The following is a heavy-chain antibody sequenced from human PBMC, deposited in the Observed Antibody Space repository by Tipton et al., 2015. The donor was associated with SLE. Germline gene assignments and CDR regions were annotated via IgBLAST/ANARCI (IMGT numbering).Heavy chain of an antibody. CDR1: PDSMINDGFS. Sequence: TLSLTCTVSPDSMINDGFSWNWIRQPPGRGLEWIGHIFHSGNADYNPSLKSRVTISVDTSKNQFSLNLSSVTAADTAVYYCARRYDINGYYENWFDPWGQGTLVTVSS. CDR2: IFHSGNA. J-gene: IGHJ5*02. CDR3: ARRYDINGYYENWFDP. V-gene: IGHV4-30-2*02. D-gene: IGHD3-22*01.